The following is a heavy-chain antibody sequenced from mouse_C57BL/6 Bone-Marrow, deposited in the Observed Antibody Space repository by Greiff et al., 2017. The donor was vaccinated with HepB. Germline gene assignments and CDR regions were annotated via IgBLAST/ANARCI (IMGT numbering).Heavy chain of an antibody. CDR1: GYAFSSSW. CDR3: ARWGNYPDY. Sequence: QVQLQQSGPELVKPGASVKISCKASGYAFSSSWMNWAKQRPGKGLEWIGRIYPGDGDTNYNGKFKGKATLTADKSSSTAYMQLSSLTSEDSAVYFCARWGNYPDYWGQGTTLTVSS. J-gene: IGHJ2*01. V-gene: IGHV1-82*01. CDR2: IYPGDGDT.